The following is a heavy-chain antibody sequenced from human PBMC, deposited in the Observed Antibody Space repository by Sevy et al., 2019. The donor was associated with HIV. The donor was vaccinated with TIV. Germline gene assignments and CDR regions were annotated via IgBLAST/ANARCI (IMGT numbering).Heavy chain of an antibody. CDR3: ARFMIFGVLTNNWFDP. V-gene: IGHV4-39*01. CDR1: GGSISSSNYY. CDR2: VYYNANT. J-gene: IGHJ5*02. Sequence: SETLSLTCTVSGGSISSSNYYWGWIRQPPGKGLEWIGNVYYNANTYYNPSLKSRFTISVDASKKQFSLKLSAVTAADTAVYYCARFMIFGVLTNNWFDPWGQGTLVTVSS. D-gene: IGHD3-3*01.